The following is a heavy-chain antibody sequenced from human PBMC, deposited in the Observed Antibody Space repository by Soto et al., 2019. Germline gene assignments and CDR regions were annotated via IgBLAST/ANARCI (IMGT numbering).Heavy chain of an antibody. CDR2: INPKSGGT. J-gene: IGHJ6*02. CDR1: GYSFTDYH. Sequence: ASVKVSCKASGYSFTDYHIHWVRQAPGQGLEWLGRINPKSGGTSTAQRFQGWVTMTRDRSISTVYMELTRLRSDDTAVYFCARGHSTDCSNGVCSFFYNHEMDVWGQGTTVTVSS. V-gene: IGHV1-2*04. D-gene: IGHD2-8*01. CDR3: ARGHSTDCSNGVCSFFYNHEMDV.